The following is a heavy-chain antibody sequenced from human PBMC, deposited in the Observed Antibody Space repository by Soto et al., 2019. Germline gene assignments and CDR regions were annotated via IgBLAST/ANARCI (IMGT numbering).Heavy chain of an antibody. CDR2: IIPIFGTA. J-gene: IGHJ6*02. V-gene: IGHV1-69*01. CDR3: ARDDGWYYDSPSPPPYYGMDV. CDR1: GGTFSSYA. Sequence: QVQLVQSGAEVKKPGSSVKVSCKASGGTFSSYAISWVRQAPGQGLEWMGGIIPIFGTANYEQKFQGRVTITADESKSTAYMELSSLRSEDTAVYYCARDDGWYYDSPSPPPYYGMDVWGQGTTVTVSS. D-gene: IGHD3-3*01.